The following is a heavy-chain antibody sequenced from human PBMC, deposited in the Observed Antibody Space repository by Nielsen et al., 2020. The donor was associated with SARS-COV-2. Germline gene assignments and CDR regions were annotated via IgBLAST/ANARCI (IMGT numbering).Heavy chain of an antibody. D-gene: IGHD3-10*01. CDR2: ISSDGSST. Sequence: GESLKISCAASGFTITNYWMHWVRQAPGKGLVWVSRISSDGSSTRYADSVKGRFTISRDISQNTLYLQMNSLRAEDTAVYYCAKRSGYGSGSILYWGQGTLVTVSS. CDR1: GFTITNYW. J-gene: IGHJ4*02. CDR3: AKRSGYGSGSILY. V-gene: IGHV3-74*01.